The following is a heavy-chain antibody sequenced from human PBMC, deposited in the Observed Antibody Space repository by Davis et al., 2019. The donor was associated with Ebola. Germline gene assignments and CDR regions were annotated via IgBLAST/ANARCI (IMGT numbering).Heavy chain of an antibody. D-gene: IGHD4-23*01. CDR2: IYSGGAT. Sequence: GESLKISCAASGFTVSTNSMSWVRQAPGKGLEWVSVIYSGGATSYADSVKGRFTISRDNSKNMLYLQMNSLRAEDTAVYYCAKDLTTVVVLDAFDVWGQGTLVSVSS. CDR3: AKDLTTVVVLDAFDV. CDR1: GFTVSTNS. V-gene: IGHV3-53*01. J-gene: IGHJ3*01.